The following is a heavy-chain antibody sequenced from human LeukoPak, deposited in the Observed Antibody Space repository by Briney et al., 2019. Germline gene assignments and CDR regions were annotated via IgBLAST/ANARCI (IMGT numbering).Heavy chain of an antibody. CDR2: ISSSCSTI. CDR1: GFTFFSYE. Sequence: GGSLTLSCAASGFTFFSYEMNWVRQAPGKGLEGVSYISSSCSTIYYADSVKGRFTISRDNAKNSLFLQMNSLRAEDTAVYYCASGGELRFLEWLPILKVWFDPWGQGTLVTVSS. D-gene: IGHD3-3*01. CDR3: ASGGELRFLEWLPILKVWFDP. V-gene: IGHV3-48*03. J-gene: IGHJ5*02.